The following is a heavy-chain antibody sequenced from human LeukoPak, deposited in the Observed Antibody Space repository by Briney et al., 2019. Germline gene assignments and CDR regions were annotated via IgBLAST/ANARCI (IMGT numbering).Heavy chain of an antibody. D-gene: IGHD5-12*01. V-gene: IGHV4-30-4*08. CDR1: GGSISSGDYY. Sequence: PSETLPLTCTVSGGSISSGDYYWSWIRQPPGKGLEWIGYIYYSGSTYYNPSLKSRVTISVDTSKNQFSLKLSSVTAADTAVYYCARVRGYSGYGVDYWGQGTLVTVSS. CDR3: ARVRGYSGYGVDY. CDR2: IYYSGST. J-gene: IGHJ4*02.